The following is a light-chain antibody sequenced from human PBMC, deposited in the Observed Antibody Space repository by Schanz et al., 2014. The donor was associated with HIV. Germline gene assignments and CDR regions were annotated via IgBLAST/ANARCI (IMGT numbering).Light chain of an antibody. Sequence: DVQLTQFPSSLSASVGDRVTVSCRTSQNIETYLNWYQQKPGKAPELLIYAASRLTSGVASRFSGSGDGTDFTLIISSLHPEDFATYYCQQLASYPLTFGGGTKVEIK. CDR2: AAS. CDR3: QQLASYPLT. V-gene: IGKV1-39*01. CDR1: QNIETY. J-gene: IGKJ4*01.